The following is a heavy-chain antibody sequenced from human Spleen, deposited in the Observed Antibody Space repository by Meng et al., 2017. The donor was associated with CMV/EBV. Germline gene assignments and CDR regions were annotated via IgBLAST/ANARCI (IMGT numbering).Heavy chain of an antibody. Sequence: SLFSLCSHSMFLCPQAPRNGVESFSSIRPTSDNMFRAASVKGRFTISRANAANSVYLQMNSLRVADTAVYFCASWKDVDIRYYFETWGQGTLVTVSS. J-gene: IGHJ5*02. CDR1: LFSLCSHS. CDR3: ASWKDVDIRYYFET. D-gene: IGHD1-1*01. CDR2: IRPTSDNM. V-gene: IGHV3-21*01.